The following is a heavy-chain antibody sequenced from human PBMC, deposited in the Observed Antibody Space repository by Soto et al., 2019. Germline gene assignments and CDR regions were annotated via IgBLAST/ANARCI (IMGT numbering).Heavy chain of an antibody. CDR3: AREWKGRLYDFWSSYYGMDV. CDR2: INAGNGNT. Sequence: ASVKVSCKASGYTFTSYAMHWVRQAPGQRLEWMGWINAGNGNTKYSQKFQGRVTITRDTSASTAYMELSSLRSEDTAVYYCAREWKGRLYDFWSSYYGMDVWGQGTTVTVSS. D-gene: IGHD3-3*01. CDR1: GYTFTSYA. J-gene: IGHJ6*02. V-gene: IGHV1-3*01.